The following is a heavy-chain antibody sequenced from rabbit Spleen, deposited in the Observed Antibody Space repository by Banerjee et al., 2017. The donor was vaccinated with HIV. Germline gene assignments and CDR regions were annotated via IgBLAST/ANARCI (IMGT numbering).Heavy chain of an antibody. CDR1: GFDFSSYG. D-gene: IGHD1-1*01. V-gene: IGHV1S47*01. CDR2: IGTAEGST. Sequence: LVESGGGLVQPGGSLKLSCKASGFDFSSYGISWVRQAPGKGLEWIGIIGTAEGSTYYASWVNGRFTISSDNAQNTVFLQMTSLTAADTATYFCARDLPGVIGWNFGWWGPGTLVTVS. J-gene: IGHJ4*01. CDR3: ARDLPGVIGWNFGW.